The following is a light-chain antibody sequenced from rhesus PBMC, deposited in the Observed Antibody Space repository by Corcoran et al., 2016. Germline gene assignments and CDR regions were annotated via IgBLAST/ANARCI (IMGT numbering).Light chain of an antibody. J-gene: IGKJ1*01. Sequence: DIQMTQSPSSLSASVGDTVTITCRASQGIRSYLNWFQQKPGKAPKLLIYAATTLQSGVPSRFSGSGSGPDFPLTISSLQPEDFAAYYCLQHNYYPPTFGQGTKVEIK. CDR2: AAT. CDR1: QGIRSY. V-gene: IGKV1-28*03. CDR3: LQHNYYPPT.